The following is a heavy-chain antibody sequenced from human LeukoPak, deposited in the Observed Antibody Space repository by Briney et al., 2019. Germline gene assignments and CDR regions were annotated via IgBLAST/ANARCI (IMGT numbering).Heavy chain of an antibody. J-gene: IGHJ6*02. Sequence: SVKVSCKASGGTFSSYAISWVRQAPGRGLEWMGGIIPIFGTANYAQKFQGRVTITADESTSTAYMELSSLRSEDTAVYYCARLPLRSVAVGYYGMDVWGQGTTVTVSS. D-gene: IGHD6-6*01. CDR1: GGTFSSYA. CDR3: ARLPLRSVAVGYYGMDV. V-gene: IGHV1-69*13. CDR2: IIPIFGTA.